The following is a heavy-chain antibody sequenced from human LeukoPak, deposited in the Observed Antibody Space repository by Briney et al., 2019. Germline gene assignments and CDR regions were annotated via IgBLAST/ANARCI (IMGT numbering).Heavy chain of an antibody. V-gene: IGHV3-33*01. D-gene: IGHD3-10*01. Sequence: GSLRLSCAASGFTFSSYGMHWVRQAPGKGLEWVAVIWYDGSNKYYADSVKGRFTISRDNSKNTLYLQMNSLRAEDTAVYYCARDSGFSGSGSPDGMDVWGKGTTVTVSS. CDR2: IWYDGSNK. J-gene: IGHJ6*04. CDR3: ARDSGFSGSGSPDGMDV. CDR1: GFTFSSYG.